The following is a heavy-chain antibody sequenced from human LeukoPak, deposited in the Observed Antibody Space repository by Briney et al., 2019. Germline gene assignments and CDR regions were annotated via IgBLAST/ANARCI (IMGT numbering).Heavy chain of an antibody. Sequence: SETLSLTCTVSGGSISSYYWSWIRQPAGKGLEWIGRIYTSGSTNYNPSLKSRVTISVDKSKNQFSLKLSSVTAADTAVYYCARVGRGDHTWGSYSCDHWGQGTLVSVSS. CDR1: GGSISSYY. D-gene: IGHD3-16*01. CDR2: IYTSGST. CDR3: ARVGRGDHTWGSYSCDH. J-gene: IGHJ1*01. V-gene: IGHV4-4*07.